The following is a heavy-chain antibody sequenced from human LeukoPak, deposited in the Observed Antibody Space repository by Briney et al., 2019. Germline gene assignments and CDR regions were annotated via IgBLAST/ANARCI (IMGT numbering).Heavy chain of an antibody. CDR1: GGSFSGYY. CDR3: ARDRSVGVRGVIIPRLDAFDI. J-gene: IGHJ3*02. CDR2: IYYSGST. D-gene: IGHD3-10*01. V-gene: IGHV4-59*01. Sequence: SETLSLTCAVYGGSFSGYYWSWIRQPPGKGLEWIGYIYYSGSTNYNPSLKSRVTISVDTSKNQFSLKLSSVTAADTAVYYCARDRSVGVRGVIIPRLDAFDIWGQGTMVTVSS.